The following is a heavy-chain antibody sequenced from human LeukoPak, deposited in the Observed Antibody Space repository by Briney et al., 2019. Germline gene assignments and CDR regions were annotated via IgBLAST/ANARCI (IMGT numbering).Heavy chain of an antibody. CDR3: ARSVGYSSSWYNWFDP. J-gene: IGHJ5*02. V-gene: IGHV1-18*01. CDR1: GYTFTSYG. Sequence: ASVKVSCKASGYTFTSYGISWVRQAPGQGLEWMGWISAYNGNTNYAQKLQGRVTMTTDTSTSTAYMELSSLRSEDTAVYYCARSVGYSSSWYNWFDPWGQGTLVTVSS. D-gene: IGHD6-13*01. CDR2: ISAYNGNT.